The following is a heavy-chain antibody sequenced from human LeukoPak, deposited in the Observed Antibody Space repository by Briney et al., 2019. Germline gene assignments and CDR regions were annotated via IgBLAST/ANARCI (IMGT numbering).Heavy chain of an antibody. J-gene: IGHJ4*02. CDR1: GGSISGYY. CDR2: IYSGST. CDR3: ARVSSIEAVDY. V-gene: IGHV4-59*01. D-gene: IGHD6-6*01. Sequence: SETLSLTCTVSGGSISGYYWTWIRQPPGKGLEWIGYIYSGSTNYNPSLKSRVTISVDTSKNHFSLELSSVTAADTAVHYCARVSSIEAVDYWGQGTLVTVSS.